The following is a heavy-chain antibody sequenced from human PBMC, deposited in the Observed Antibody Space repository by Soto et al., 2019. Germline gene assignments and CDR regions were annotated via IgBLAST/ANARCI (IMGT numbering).Heavy chain of an antibody. D-gene: IGHD6-13*01. J-gene: IGHJ5*02. CDR1: GGTFRNYA. V-gene: IGHV1-69*01. CDR3: ARDLMVAAAGKNWFDA. Sequence: QVQLVQSGAEVKKPGSSVKVSCKASGGTFRNYAFSWVRQAPGQGLEWMGEVIPIFGTTPYAQKFQGRVTITADESTNTAYMELRSLKSDDTAVYYCARDLMVAAAGKNWFDAWGQGTLVAVSS. CDR2: VIPIFGTT.